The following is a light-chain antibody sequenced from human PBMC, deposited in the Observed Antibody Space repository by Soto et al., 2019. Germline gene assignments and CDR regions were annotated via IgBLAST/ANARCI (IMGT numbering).Light chain of an antibody. CDR1: QSISTW. CDR2: KAS. J-gene: IGKJ1*01. Sequence: DIQITQSPSTASASVGDRVTITCRASQSISTWLAWYQQKPGKAPKLLIYKASSLESGVPSRFSGSGSGTEFTLTISSLQPDDFATYYCQQYNSYWTFGQGTKVDIK. CDR3: QQYNSYWT. V-gene: IGKV1-5*03.